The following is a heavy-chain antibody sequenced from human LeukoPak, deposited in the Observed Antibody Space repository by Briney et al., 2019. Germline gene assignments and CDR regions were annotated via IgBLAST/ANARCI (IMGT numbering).Heavy chain of an antibody. D-gene: IGHD5-12*01. CDR3: ARGKPSGYSDYFDY. CDR2: IYYSGST. Sequence: SETLSLTCTVSGGSISSSSYYWGWIRQPPGKGLEWIGSIYYSGSTYYNPSLKSRVTISVDTSKNQFSLKLSSVTAADTAVYYCARGKPSGYSDYFDYWGQGTLVTVSS. V-gene: IGHV4-39*07. CDR1: GGSISSSSYY. J-gene: IGHJ4*02.